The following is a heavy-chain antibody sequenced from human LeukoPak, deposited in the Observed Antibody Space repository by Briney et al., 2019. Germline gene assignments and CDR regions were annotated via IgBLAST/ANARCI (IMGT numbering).Heavy chain of an antibody. V-gene: IGHV4-38-2*02. D-gene: IGHD3-3*01. J-gene: IGHJ6*03. CDR1: GYSISSGYY. CDR3: ARGVSYYDFWSGYFNAGGYYMDV. Sequence: SETLSLTCTVSGYSISSGYYWGWIRQPPGKGLEWIGSIYHSGSTYYNPSLKSRVTISVDTSKNQFSLKLSSVTAADTAVYYCARGVSYYDFWSGYFNAGGYYMDVWGKGTTVTVSS. CDR2: IYHSGST.